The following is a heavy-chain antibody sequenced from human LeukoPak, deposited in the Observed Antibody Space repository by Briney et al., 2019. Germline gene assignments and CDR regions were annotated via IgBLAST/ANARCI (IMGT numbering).Heavy chain of an antibody. CDR1: GFTVSSNY. Sequence: GGSLRLSCAASGFTVSSNYMSWVRQAPGKGLDWVSVIYGGVNTVYADSVQGRFTISRDNSKNTPYLQMSSLRAEDTAAYYCAKSPKTGFLFDYWGKGTLVTVSS. CDR3: AKSPKTGFLFDY. CDR2: IYGGVNT. J-gene: IGHJ4*02. V-gene: IGHV3-66*01. D-gene: IGHD1-1*01.